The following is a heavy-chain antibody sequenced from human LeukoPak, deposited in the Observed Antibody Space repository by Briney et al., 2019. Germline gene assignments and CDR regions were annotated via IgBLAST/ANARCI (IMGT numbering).Heavy chain of an antibody. CDR3: AREAGWLKSNWFDP. CDR2: IYYSGST. V-gene: IGHV4-59*11. J-gene: IGHJ5*02. Sequence: SETLSLTCTVSGGSISSHYWSWIWQPPGKGLEWIGYIYYSGSTSYNPSLKSRVTISVDTSKNQFSLKLSSVTAADTAVYYCAREAGWLKSNWFDPWGQGTLVTVSS. D-gene: IGHD3-22*01. CDR1: GGSISSHY.